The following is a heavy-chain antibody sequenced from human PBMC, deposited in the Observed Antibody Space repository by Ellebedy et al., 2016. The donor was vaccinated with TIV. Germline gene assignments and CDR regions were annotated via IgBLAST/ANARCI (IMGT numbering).Heavy chain of an antibody. J-gene: IGHJ3*02. CDR1: GFTFSSYW. D-gene: IGHD3-10*01. CDR3: ARDSGSGAFEI. V-gene: IGHV3-7*01. CDR2: IRQDGSRV. Sequence: PGGSLRLSCAASGFTFSSYWMTWVRQAPGKGLEWVANIRQDGSRVNYVDSVKGRFTISRDNAKNSLHLQMNGLRAEDTAVYYCARDSGSGAFEIWGQGTLVTVSS.